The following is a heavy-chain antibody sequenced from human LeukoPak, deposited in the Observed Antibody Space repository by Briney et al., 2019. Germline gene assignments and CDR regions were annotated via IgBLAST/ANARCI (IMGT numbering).Heavy chain of an antibody. D-gene: IGHD3-10*01. CDR3: TSAGSGSPIV. CDR2: IRSKANSYAT. CDR1: GFTFSGSA. V-gene: IGHV3-73*01. J-gene: IGHJ4*02. Sequence: GGSLRLSCAASGFTFSGSAMHWVRQASGKGLEWVGRIRSKANSYATAYAASVKGRFTISRDDSKNAAYLQMNSLKTEDTAVYYCTSAGSGSPIVWGQGTLVTVSS.